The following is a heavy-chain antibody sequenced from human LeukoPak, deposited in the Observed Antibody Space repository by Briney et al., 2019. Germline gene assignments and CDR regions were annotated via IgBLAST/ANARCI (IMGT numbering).Heavy chain of an antibody. J-gene: IGHJ4*02. CDR3: ARGQQLVKTD. Sequence: GRSLRLSCAASGFNFSTYGMHWVRRAPGKGLEWVAVIWYDGSKNYADSVKGRFTISRDNSKNTVYLQMDSLRAEDTALYYCARGQQLVKTDWGQGTLVIVSS. CDR2: IWYDGSK. CDR1: GFNFSTYG. V-gene: IGHV3-33*01. D-gene: IGHD6-13*01.